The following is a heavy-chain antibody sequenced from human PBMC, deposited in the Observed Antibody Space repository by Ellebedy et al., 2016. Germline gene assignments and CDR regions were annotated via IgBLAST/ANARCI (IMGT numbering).Heavy chain of an antibody. D-gene: IGHD2-15*01. CDR2: ISAYNGNT. V-gene: IGHV1-18*01. Sequence: ASVKVSXXASGYTFTSYGISWVRQAPGQGLEWMGWISAYNGNTNYAQKLQGRVTITADKSTSTAYMELSSLRSEDTAVYYCAIPSYCSGGSCYPDDYYYGMDVWGQGTTVTVSS. CDR3: AIPSYCSGGSCYPDDYYYGMDV. J-gene: IGHJ6*02. CDR1: GYTFTSYG.